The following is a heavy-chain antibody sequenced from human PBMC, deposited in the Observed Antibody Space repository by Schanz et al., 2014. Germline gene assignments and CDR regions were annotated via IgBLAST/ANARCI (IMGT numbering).Heavy chain of an antibody. CDR3: AKDHAGSDILTALGN. D-gene: IGHD3-9*01. J-gene: IGHJ4*02. V-gene: IGHV3-23*01. Sequence: VQLLESGGGLVQPGGSLRLSCAASGFTFRVFAMNWVRQAPGKGLEWVSGISGSGGSTYDADSVKGRFTISRDNSKNTLYLQMNSLRAEDTAVYYCAKDHAGSDILTALGNWGQGTLXTVSS. CDR2: ISGSGGST. CDR1: GFTFRVFA.